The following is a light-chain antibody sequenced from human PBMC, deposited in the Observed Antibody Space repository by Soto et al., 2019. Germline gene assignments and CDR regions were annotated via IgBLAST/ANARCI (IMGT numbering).Light chain of an antibody. CDR3: QQDNNWPRT. J-gene: IGKJ1*01. CDR1: QSVSYN. V-gene: IGKV3-15*01. CDR2: GPS. Sequence: EIVMKQSPATLSVSPGERATLSCRASQSVSYNLAWYQHKPGQAPRLLIYGPSTRATGIPARFSGSGSGTEFTLTISSLQSEDFALYYCQQDNNWPRTFGQGTKVDVK.